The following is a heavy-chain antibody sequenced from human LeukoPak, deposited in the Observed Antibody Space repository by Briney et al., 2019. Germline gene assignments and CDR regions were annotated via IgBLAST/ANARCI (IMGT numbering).Heavy chain of an antibody. CDR2: IRYDGSNK. V-gene: IGHV3-30*02. Sequence: PGGSLRLSCAASGFTFSSYGMHWVRQAPGKGLEWVAFIRYDGSNKYYADSVKGRFTFSRDNAKNTLYVQMNSLRAEDTAVYFCAKDGGGTTTIVAGDFDYWGQGTLVTVSS. CDR3: AKDGGGTTTIVAGDFDY. J-gene: IGHJ4*02. CDR1: GFTFSSYG. D-gene: IGHD3-22*01.